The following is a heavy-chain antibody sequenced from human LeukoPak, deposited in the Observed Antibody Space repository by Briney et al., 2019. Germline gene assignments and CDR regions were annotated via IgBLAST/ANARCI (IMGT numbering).Heavy chain of an antibody. J-gene: IGHJ4*02. CDR2: INRDGSST. CDR1: GIIFSNYW. CDR3: ARGGGYSYGSFDY. Sequence: GGSLRLSCAASGIIFSNYWMHWVRQAPGKGLVWVSRINRDGSSTSYADSVKGRFTISRDHAKNTLYLQMNSLRGEDTAVYHCARGGGYSYGSFDYWGQGTLVTVSS. V-gene: IGHV3-74*01. D-gene: IGHD5-18*01.